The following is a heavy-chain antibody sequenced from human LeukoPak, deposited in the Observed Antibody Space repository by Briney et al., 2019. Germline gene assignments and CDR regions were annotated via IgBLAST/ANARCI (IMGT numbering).Heavy chain of an antibody. CDR3: ARGGNYGSVDY. J-gene: IGHJ4*02. CDR1: GGSISSNNYY. V-gene: IGHV4-39*07. Sequence: SETLFLTCTVSGGSISSNNYYWGWIRQPPGKGLEWIGSIYYSGSSNYNPSLKSRVTISVDTSKKQFSLKLNSVSAADTAVYYCARGGNYGSVDYWGQGTLVTVSS. CDR2: IYYSGSS. D-gene: IGHD3-10*01.